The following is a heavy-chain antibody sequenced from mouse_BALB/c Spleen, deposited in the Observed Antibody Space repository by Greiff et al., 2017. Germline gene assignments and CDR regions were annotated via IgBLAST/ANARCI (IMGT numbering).Heavy chain of an antibody. Sequence: EVKLVESGGGLVQPGGSRKLSCAASGFTFSSFGMHWVRQAPEKGLEWVAYISSCSSTIYYADTVKGRFTISRDNPKNTLFLQMTSLRSEDTAMYYCARWGYDDGLFAYWGQGTLVTVSA. J-gene: IGHJ3*01. CDR2: ISSCSSTI. CDR1: GFTFSSFG. CDR3: ARWGYDDGLFAY. V-gene: IGHV5-17*02. D-gene: IGHD2-2*01.